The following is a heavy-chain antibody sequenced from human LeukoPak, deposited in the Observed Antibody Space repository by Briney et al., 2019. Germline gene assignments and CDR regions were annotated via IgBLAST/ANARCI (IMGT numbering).Heavy chain of an antibody. CDR1: GDSITNHY. D-gene: IGHD3-10*01. Sequence: SETLSLTCIVSGDSITNHYWSLIRRPPGKALEWIGYIYYSGSINYNPSLKRRGTISVDTARNQCSRKLNSVTAADTAVYYCAGSGGLSNQGAVFDYWGQGTLVTVSS. V-gene: IGHV4-59*11. CDR2: IYYSGSI. CDR3: AGSGGLSNQGAVFDY. J-gene: IGHJ4*02.